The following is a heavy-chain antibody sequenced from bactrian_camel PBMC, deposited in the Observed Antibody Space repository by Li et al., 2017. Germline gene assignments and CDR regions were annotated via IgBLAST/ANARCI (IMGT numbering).Heavy chain of an antibody. V-gene: IGHV3-1*01. CDR3: NAYTRRKPDSRWLPFCIDEKY. CDR2: IDKWGDT. CDR1: GFSIGDSH. D-gene: IGHD6*01. Sequence: DVQLVESGGGSVQAGGSLRLSCTASGFSIGDSHMGWYRQAPGAECELVSTIDKWGDTYYADSVKGRFTISQDYGSNILYLQMNALKSEDTATYYCNAYTRRKPDSRWLPFCIDEKYWGQGTQVTVS. J-gene: IGHJ4*01.